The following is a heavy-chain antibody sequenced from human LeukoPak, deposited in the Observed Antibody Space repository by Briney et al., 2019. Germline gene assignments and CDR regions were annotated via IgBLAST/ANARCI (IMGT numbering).Heavy chain of an antibody. D-gene: IGHD2-2*01. CDR3: ARVKAGRQLPSIFDY. J-gene: IGHJ4*02. CDR1: GFTFSSYW. V-gene: IGHV3-7*01. CDR2: IKQDGSEK. Sequence: GGSLRLSCAASGFTFSSYWMSGVRQAPGKGLEWVANIKQDGSEKYYVDSVKGRFTISRDNAKNSLYLQMNSLRAEDTAVYYCARVKAGRQLPSIFDYWGQGTLVTVSS.